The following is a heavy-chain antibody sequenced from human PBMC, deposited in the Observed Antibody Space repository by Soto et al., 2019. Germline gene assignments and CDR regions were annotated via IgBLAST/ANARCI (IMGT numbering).Heavy chain of an antibody. D-gene: IGHD5-12*01. J-gene: IGHJ4*02. CDR2: TSGSGGST. CDR3: MRGNTGYGNFDY. CDR1: GFTFSSYA. V-gene: IGHV3-23*01. Sequence: EVQLLESGGGLVQPGGSLRLSCTASGFTFSSYAMNWVRQAPGKGLEWVSVTSGSGGSTYSADSVKGRFTISRDNSKNTLYLQMNSLKDEDTAVYYCMRGNTGYGNFDYWGQGTLVTVSS.